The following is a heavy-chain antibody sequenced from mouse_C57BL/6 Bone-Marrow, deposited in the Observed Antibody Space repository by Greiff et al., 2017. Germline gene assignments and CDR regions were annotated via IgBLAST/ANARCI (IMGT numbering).Heavy chain of an antibody. Sequence: VQLQQPGAELVKPGASVKLSCKASGYTFTSYWMHWVKQRPGQGLEWIGMIHPNSGSTNYNEKFKSKATLTVDKSSSTAYMQLSSLKSEDSAVFYCARSDGYFTPFAYWGQVTLVTVSA. J-gene: IGHJ3*01. CDR1: GYTFTSYW. CDR2: IHPNSGST. D-gene: IGHD2-3*01. V-gene: IGHV1-64*01. CDR3: ARSDGYFTPFAY.